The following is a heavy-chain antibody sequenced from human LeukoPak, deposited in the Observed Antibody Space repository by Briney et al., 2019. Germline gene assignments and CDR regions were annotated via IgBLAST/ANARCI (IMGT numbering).Heavy chain of an antibody. CDR2: ISYDGNAK. Sequence: GGSLRLSCAASGFTFRNYAMHWVRQAPGKGLEWVAFISYDGNAKYYAASVKGRFTISRDNSKNTLYLQMNSLRAEDTAVYYCAKDEPGSYSHSDYWGQGTLVTVSS. V-gene: IGHV3-30*18. CDR1: GFTFRNYA. D-gene: IGHD3-10*01. CDR3: AKDEPGSYSHSDY. J-gene: IGHJ4*02.